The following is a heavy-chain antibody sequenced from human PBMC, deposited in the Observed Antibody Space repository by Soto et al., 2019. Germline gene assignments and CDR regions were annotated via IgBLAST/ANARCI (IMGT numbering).Heavy chain of an antibody. V-gene: IGHV3-21*01. D-gene: IGHD3-22*01. J-gene: IGHJ4*02. CDR3: ARMVNVEKYYYDSSGYYSPAPFDY. CDR1: GFTFSSYS. CDR2: ISNSSSYI. Sequence: GGSLRLSCAASGFTFSSYSMNWVRQAPGKGLEWVSSISNSSSYIYYADSVKGRFTISRDNAKNSLYLQMNSLRAEDTAVYYCARMVNVEKYYYDSSGYYSPAPFDYWGQGTLVTVSS.